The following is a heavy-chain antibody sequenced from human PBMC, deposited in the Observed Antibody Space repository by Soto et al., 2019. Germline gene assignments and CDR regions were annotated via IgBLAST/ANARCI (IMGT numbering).Heavy chain of an antibody. CDR3: AKDGYYYDSSGYYYVGY. CDR2: ISYDGSNK. V-gene: IGHV3-30*18. J-gene: IGHJ4*02. Sequence: VAVISYDGSNKYYADSVKGRFTISRDNSKNTLYLQMNSLRAEDTAVYYCAKDGYYYDSSGYYYVGYWGQGTLVTVSS. D-gene: IGHD3-22*01.